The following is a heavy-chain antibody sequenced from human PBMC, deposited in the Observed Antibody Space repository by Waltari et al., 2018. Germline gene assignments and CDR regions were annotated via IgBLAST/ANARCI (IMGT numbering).Heavy chain of an antibody. CDR2: IYYSGST. CDR3: ARGGYCSGGSCYSNAFDI. Sequence: QEQLQESGPGLVKPSETLSLTCTVSGGSISSYYWSWIRQPPGKGLEWIGYIYYSGSTNYNPSLKSRVTISVDTSKNQFSLKLSSVTAADTAVYYCARGGYCSGGSCYSNAFDIWGQGTMVTVSS. V-gene: IGHV4-59*01. D-gene: IGHD2-15*01. CDR1: GGSISSYY. J-gene: IGHJ3*02.